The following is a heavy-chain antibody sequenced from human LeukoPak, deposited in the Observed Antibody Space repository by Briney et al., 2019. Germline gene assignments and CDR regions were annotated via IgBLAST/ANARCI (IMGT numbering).Heavy chain of an antibody. Sequence: SETLSLTCTVSGYSISSGFHWGWIRQPPGKGLVWIGNVYHNGSTHYNPSLKGRVTVSVDTSKNHFSLKLGSVTAADTAVYYCAREVGWLHPQGAFDIWGQGTMVTVSS. CDR2: VYHNGST. CDR1: GYSISSGFH. J-gene: IGHJ3*02. CDR3: AREVGWLHPQGAFDI. D-gene: IGHD5-12*01. V-gene: IGHV4-38-2*02.